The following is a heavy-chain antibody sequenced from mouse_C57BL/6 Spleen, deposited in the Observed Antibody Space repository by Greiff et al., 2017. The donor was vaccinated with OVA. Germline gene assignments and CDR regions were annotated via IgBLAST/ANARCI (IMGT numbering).Heavy chain of an antibody. Sequence: EVQLQQSGPELVKPGASVKMSCKASGYTFTDYNMHWVKQSHGKSLEWIGYINPNNGGTSYNQKFKGKATLTVNKSSSTAYMELRSLTSEDSAVYYCARGTTVVARWYFDVWGTGTTVTVSS. CDR1: GYTFTDYN. J-gene: IGHJ1*03. V-gene: IGHV1-22*01. CDR2: INPNNGGT. CDR3: ARGTTVVARWYFDV. D-gene: IGHD1-1*01.